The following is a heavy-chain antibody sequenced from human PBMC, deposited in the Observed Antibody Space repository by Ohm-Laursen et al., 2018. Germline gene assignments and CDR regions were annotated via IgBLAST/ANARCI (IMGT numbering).Heavy chain of an antibody. J-gene: IGHJ4*02. V-gene: IGHV3-7*01. CDR1: GFTFTSYW. CDR2: MNEIGSEK. Sequence: SLRLSCAASGFTFTSYWMSWARQAPGKGLEWVANMNEIGSEKYFVDSVRGRFTISRDNAKNSLYLQMNSLRAEDTAVYYCARYTSVRQGFDYWGQGTLVTVSS. CDR3: ARYTSVRQGFDY. D-gene: IGHD6-6*01.